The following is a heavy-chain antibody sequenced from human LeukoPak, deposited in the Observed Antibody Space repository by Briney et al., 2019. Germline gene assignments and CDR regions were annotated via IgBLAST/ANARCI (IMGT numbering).Heavy chain of an antibody. Sequence: SPSETLSLTCTVSGVSLSSRSHYWGWLRQPPGQGLEWIGSLSNSGNTYYNPSLKSRVTISVDTSKNEFSLKLSSVTAADTAVYYCVRWTAGTTEDSWGQGTLVTVSS. V-gene: IGHV4-39*01. D-gene: IGHD1-1*01. CDR1: GVSLSSRSHY. CDR3: VRWTAGTTEDS. J-gene: IGHJ4*02. CDR2: LSNSGNT.